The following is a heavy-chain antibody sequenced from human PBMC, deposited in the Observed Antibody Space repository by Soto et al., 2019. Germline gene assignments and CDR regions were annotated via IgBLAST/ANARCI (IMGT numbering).Heavy chain of an antibody. D-gene: IGHD3-9*01. CDR3: AREFEYYFDN. J-gene: IGHJ4*02. CDR1: GGTVSSGSHY. Sequence: PSETLSLTCTVSGGTVSSGSHYWSWLRQPPGKGLEWIGYIYYSGSTNYNPSLKSRVTVSVDTSKNQFSLKLRSVTAADTAVYYCAREFEYYFDNWGQGTLVTVSA. CDR2: IYYSGST. V-gene: IGHV4-61*01.